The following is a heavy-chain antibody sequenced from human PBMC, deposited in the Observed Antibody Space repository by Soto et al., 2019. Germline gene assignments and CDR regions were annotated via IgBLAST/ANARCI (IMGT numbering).Heavy chain of an antibody. D-gene: IGHD1-26*01. CDR2: IIPIFGTA. CDR1: GGTFSSYA. Sequence: QVQLVQSGAEVKKPGSSVKVSCKASGGTFSSYAISWVRQAPGQGLEWMGGIIPIFGTANYAQKFQGRVTITADESTRRGYMELSSLRSEDTAVYYCARGEVGASHPYSYGMDVWGQGTTVTVSS. CDR3: ARGEVGASHPYSYGMDV. V-gene: IGHV1-69*01. J-gene: IGHJ6*02.